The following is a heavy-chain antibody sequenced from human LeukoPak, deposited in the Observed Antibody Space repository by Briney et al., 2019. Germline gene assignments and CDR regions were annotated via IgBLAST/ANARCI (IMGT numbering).Heavy chain of an antibody. D-gene: IGHD2-15*01. Sequence: KPSETLSLTCTVSGGSISSYYWSWIRQPPGKGLEWIGYIYYSGSTNYNPSLKSRVTISVDTSKNQFSLKLSSVTAADTAVYYCARLVATGFAAIDYWDQGTLVTVSS. V-gene: IGHV4-59*08. CDR1: GGSISSYY. CDR3: ARLVATGFAAIDY. J-gene: IGHJ4*02. CDR2: IYYSGST.